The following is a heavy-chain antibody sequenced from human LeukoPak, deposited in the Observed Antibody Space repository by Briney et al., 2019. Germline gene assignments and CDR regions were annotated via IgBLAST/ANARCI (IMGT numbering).Heavy chain of an antibody. J-gene: IGHJ4*02. CDR1: GYTFTGYY. D-gene: IGHD3-16*02. V-gene: IGHV1-2*02. CDR3: ARSVNDYVWGSYRSFYFDY. CDR2: INPNSGGT. Sequence: GASVKVSCKASGYTFTGYYMHWVRQAPGQGLEWMGWINPNSGGTNYAQKFQGRVTMTRDTSISTAYMELSRLRSDDTAVYYCARSVNDYVWGSYRSFYFDYWGQGTLVTVSS.